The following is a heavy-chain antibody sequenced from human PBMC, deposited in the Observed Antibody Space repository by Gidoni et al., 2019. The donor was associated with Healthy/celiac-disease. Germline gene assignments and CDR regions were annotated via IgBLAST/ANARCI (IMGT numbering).Heavy chain of an antibody. CDR3: ARHPGYSSSWSYFDY. Sequence: QLHLHESGPGLAKPSETLSLTCTVSGGSISSSSYYWGWIRPPPGKGLEWIGSIYYSGSTYYNPTLKSRVTISVDTSKYQFSLKLSSVTAADTALYYCARHPGYSSSWSYFDYWGQGTLVTVSS. CDR1: GGSISSSSYY. CDR2: IYYSGST. J-gene: IGHJ4*02. V-gene: IGHV4-39*01. D-gene: IGHD6-13*01.